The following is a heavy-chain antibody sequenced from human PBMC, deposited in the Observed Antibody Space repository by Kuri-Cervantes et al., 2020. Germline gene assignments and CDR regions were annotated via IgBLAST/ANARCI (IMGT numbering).Heavy chain of an antibody. CDR1: GFTFSSYA. J-gene: IGHJ2*01. CDR3: ARGEYYYDSSGPKGSFDL. CDR2: IGTAGDT. Sequence: GESLKISCAASGFTFSSYAMSWVRQATGKGLEWVSAIGTAGDTYYPGSVKGRFTISRENAQNSLYLQMNSLRAGDTAVYYCARGEYYYDSSGPKGSFDLWGRGTLVTVSS. V-gene: IGHV3-13*01. D-gene: IGHD3-22*01.